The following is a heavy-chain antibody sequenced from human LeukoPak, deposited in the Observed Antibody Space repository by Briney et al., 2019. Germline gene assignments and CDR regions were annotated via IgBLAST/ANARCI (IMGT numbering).Heavy chain of an antibody. Sequence: PGGSLRLSCAASGFTFSSYGMHWVRQAPGKGLEWVAVIWYGGSNKYYADSVKGRFTISRDNSRNTLYLQMNSLRGEDTAVYYCAKRGEAAAARYFDYWGQGTLVTVSS. J-gene: IGHJ4*02. V-gene: IGHV3-30*02. CDR3: AKRGEAAAARYFDY. D-gene: IGHD2-2*01. CDR1: GFTFSSYG. CDR2: IWYGGSNK.